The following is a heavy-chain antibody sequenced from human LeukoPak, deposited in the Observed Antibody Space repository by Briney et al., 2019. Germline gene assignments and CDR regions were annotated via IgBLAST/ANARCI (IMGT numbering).Heavy chain of an antibody. CDR3: AKDHRLADPDAFDI. Sequence: PGGSLRLSCAASGFIFSAYSMSWVRQAPGKGLVWVSLINTDASRTTYADSVKGRFTISRDSAKNTLYLQMSSLRAEDTAVYYCAKDHRLADPDAFDIWGQGTMVTVSS. CDR2: INTDASRT. V-gene: IGHV3-74*03. D-gene: IGHD6-19*01. J-gene: IGHJ3*02. CDR1: GFIFSAYS.